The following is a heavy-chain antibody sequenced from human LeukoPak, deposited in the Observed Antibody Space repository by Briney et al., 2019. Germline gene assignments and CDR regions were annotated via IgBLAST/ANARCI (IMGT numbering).Heavy chain of an antibody. CDR3: ARAGGSGPFDP. D-gene: IGHD3-10*01. Sequence: PSQTLSLSCAVYLRSISSGGYSSGWIRQPPGKGLEWIGYIYHSGSTYYNPSLKRRVTISVDRSKNQFSLKLGSVTAADTAVYYCARAGGSGPFDPWAREPWSPSPQ. J-gene: IGHJ5*02. CDR1: LRSISSGGYS. V-gene: IGHV4-30-2*01. CDR2: IYHSGST.